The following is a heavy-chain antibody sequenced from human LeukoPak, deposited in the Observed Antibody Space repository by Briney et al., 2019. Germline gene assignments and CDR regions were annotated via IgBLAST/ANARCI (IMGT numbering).Heavy chain of an antibody. J-gene: IGHJ4*02. CDR3: AREGKYDGNGYYYPEFDF. CDR1: GYTFTSYG. CDR2: ISAYNGNT. V-gene: IGHV1-18*01. Sequence: ASVKVSCKASGYTFTSYGVSWVRQAPGQGLEWMGWISAYNGNTNYAEKLHGRVTMTADTSTSTAYMELRSLRSDDTAVYYCAREGKYDGNGYYYPEFDFWGQGALVTVSS. D-gene: IGHD3-22*01.